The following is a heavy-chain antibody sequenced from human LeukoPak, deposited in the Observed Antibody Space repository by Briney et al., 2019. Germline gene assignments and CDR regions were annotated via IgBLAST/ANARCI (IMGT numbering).Heavy chain of an antibody. J-gene: IGHJ4*02. CDR2: ISSSGNTI. Sequence: GGSLRLSCAASGFTFSDYYMSWIRQAPGKGLEWVSYISSSGNTIYYADSVKGRFTISRDNAKNSLFLQMNSLRAEDTALYYCARDHDYGDYDYWGQGTLVTVFS. CDR3: ARDHDYGDYDY. V-gene: IGHV3-11*04. D-gene: IGHD4-17*01. CDR1: GFTFSDYY.